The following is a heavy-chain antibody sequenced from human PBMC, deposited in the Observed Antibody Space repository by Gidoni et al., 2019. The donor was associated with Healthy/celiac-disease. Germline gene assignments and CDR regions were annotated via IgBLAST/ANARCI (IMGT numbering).Heavy chain of an antibody. CDR1: AGTFSSYA. CDR2: IIPIFGTE. J-gene: IGHJ6*02. D-gene: IGHD3-22*01. CDR3: ARDSDDSSGYYFGYGMDV. Sequence: QVQLVQSGAEVKKPGSSVKVSCKASAGTFSSYAISWVRQAPGQGLEWMGGIIPIFGTENYAQKFQGRVTITADESTSTAYMELSSLRSEDTAVYYCARDSDDSSGYYFGYGMDVWGQGTTVTVSS. V-gene: IGHV1-69*01.